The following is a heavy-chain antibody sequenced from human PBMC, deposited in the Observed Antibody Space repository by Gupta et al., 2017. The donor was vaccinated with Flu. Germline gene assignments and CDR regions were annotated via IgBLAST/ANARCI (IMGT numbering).Heavy chain of an antibody. CDR1: GGSISTPRYY. CDR2: IYYSGTT. J-gene: IGHJ4*02. D-gene: IGHD3-10*01. V-gene: IGHV4-39*01. CDR3: ARTHNVYYFYFDY. Sequence: QLQLQESGPGLVEPSETLSLTCTVSGGSISTPRYYWGWVRQPPGKGLEWIGNIYYSGTTYYNSSLKSRVTISVDTSKNQFSLKLSSVTAADTAVYYCARTHNVYYFYFDYWGQGALVTVSS.